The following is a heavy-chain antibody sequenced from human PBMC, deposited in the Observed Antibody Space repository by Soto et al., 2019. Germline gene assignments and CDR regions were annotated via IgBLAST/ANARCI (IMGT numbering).Heavy chain of an antibody. CDR3: AKDTRTLRYFDWFDFDY. CDR2: ISGSGGST. Sequence: SGGSLRLSCAASGFTFSSYAMSWVRQAPGKGLEWVSAISGSGGSTYYADSVKGRFTISRDNSKNTRYLQMNSLRAEDTAVYYCAKDTRTLRYFDWFDFDYWGQGTLVTVSS. J-gene: IGHJ4*02. V-gene: IGHV3-23*01. CDR1: GFTFSSYA. D-gene: IGHD3-9*01.